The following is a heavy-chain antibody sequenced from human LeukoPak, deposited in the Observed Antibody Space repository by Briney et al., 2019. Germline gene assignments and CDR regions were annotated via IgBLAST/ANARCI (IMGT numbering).Heavy chain of an antibody. D-gene: IGHD6-13*01. CDR2: ISGSGGST. J-gene: IGHJ4*02. CDR3: AKDRPEQQTVLEFDY. Sequence: GGSLRPSFAATGFPFSSYAMSCVRQAPGKGLGCVSAISGSGGSTYYADSVKGRFAISRDNSKNTLYLQRNSLRAEDTAVYYCAKDRPEQQTVLEFDYWGQGTLVTVSS. V-gene: IGHV3-23*01. CDR1: GFPFSSYA.